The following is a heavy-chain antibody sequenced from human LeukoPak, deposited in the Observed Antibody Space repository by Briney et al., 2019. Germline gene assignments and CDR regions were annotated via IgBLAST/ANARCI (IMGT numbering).Heavy chain of an antibody. V-gene: IGHV4-59*01. CDR3: ARGVYIAAAQYGY. J-gene: IGHJ4*02. D-gene: IGHD6-13*01. CDR1: GGSISSYY. CDR2: IYYSGTT. Sequence: SETLSLTCTVSGGSISSYYWNWIRQPPGKGLEWIGYIYYSGTTNYNPSLKSRVTISVDTSKNQFSLKLSSVTAADTAVHYCARGVYIAAAQYGYWGQGTLVTVSS.